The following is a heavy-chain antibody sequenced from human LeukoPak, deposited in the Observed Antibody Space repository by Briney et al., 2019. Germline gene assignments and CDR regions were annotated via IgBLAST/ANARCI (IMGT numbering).Heavy chain of an antibody. CDR3: ARYCGSENYCISY. D-gene: IGHD3-10*01. Sequence: TSSETLSLTCAVYGASFSANYWIWTRQPPGKGLEWIGEINHSGTITYKPSLKSRLTISADTSKNQFSLKLGSVTAADTAVYYCARYCGSENYCISYWGQGTLVTVSS. J-gene: IGHJ4*01. V-gene: IGHV4-34*01. CDR2: INHSGTI. CDR1: GASFSANY.